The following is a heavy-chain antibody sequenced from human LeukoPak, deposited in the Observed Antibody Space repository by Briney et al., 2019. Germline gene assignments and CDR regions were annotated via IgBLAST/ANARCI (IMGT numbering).Heavy chain of an antibody. CDR3: ASPHWGFDC. Sequence: GGSLRLSCAASGFTFSRYCMSWVRHAPGEGLEWVASIRQDGSEKQYVHSVKGRFTISRDNAKNSLSLEMNSRRAENTALYYCASPHWGFDCWGQGTLVTVSS. CDR1: GFTFSRYC. CDR2: IRQDGSEK. J-gene: IGHJ4*02. D-gene: IGHD7-27*01. V-gene: IGHV3-7*01.